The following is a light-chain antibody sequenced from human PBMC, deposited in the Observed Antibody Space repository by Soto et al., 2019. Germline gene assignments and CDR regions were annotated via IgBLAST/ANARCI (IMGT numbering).Light chain of an antibody. J-gene: IGKJ3*01. CDR3: QQAYDYPCT. CDR2: AAS. V-gene: IGKV1-6*01. CDR1: QDVRND. Sequence: AIQMTQSPSSLSASVGERVTISCRASQDVRNDLVWYQQKPGQAPNLLFFAASTLPTGVPARFSGSGSGTYFTITSSSLQPEDFATYYCQQAYDYPCTFGPGTTVDIK.